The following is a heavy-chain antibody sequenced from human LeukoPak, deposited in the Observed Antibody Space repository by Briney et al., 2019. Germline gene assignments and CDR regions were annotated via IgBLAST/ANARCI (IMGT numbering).Heavy chain of an antibody. V-gene: IGHV1-8*01. Sequence: ASVKVSCKASGYTFTSYDINWVRQATGQGLGWMGWMNPNSGNTGYAQKFQGRVTMTRNTSISTAYMELSSLRSEDTAVYYCARAPYYDFWSGYYKDYYYYMDVWGKGTTVTVSS. D-gene: IGHD3-3*01. CDR2: MNPNSGNT. CDR3: ARAPYYDFWSGYYKDYYYYMDV. CDR1: GYTFTSYD. J-gene: IGHJ6*03.